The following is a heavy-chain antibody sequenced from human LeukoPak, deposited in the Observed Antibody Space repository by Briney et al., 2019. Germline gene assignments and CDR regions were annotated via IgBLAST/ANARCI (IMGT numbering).Heavy chain of an antibody. Sequence: PGGSLRLSCAASGFTFSSYAMSWVRQAPGKGLEWVSAISGSGGSTYYADSVKGRFTISRDNAKNSLYLQMNSLRAEDTALYYCARDRAGVHFDYWGQGTLVTVSS. D-gene: IGHD3-10*01. CDR1: GFTFSSYA. CDR2: ISGSGGST. J-gene: IGHJ4*02. V-gene: IGHV3-23*01. CDR3: ARDRAGVHFDY.